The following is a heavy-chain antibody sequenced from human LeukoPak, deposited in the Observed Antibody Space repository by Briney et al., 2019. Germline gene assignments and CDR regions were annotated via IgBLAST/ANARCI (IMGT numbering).Heavy chain of an antibody. D-gene: IGHD3-16*01. CDR2: FYYSGTT. V-gene: IGHV4-39*01. Sequence: SETLSLTCTVSGGSISSSSPYWGWIRQPPGKGLEWIGSFYYSGTTYYNPSLKSRLTISGDTSKKQFSLKLSSVTAADTAVYYCSRQRGLRAIFDSWGQGTLVTVSS. J-gene: IGHJ4*02. CDR1: GGSISSSSPY. CDR3: SRQRGLRAIFDS.